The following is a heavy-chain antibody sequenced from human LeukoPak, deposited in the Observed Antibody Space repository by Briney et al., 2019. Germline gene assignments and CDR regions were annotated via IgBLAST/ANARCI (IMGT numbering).Heavy chain of an antibody. CDR1: GGSFSDYY. V-gene: IGHV4-34*12. J-gene: IGHJ4*02. Sequence: SETLSLTCAVYGGSFSDYYWSWIRQPPGKGLEWIGEIIHSGSTKSRVTTSVDTSKNHFSLKLSSVTAADTAVYYCARHIVYGGYGSGSYHASGYFDYWGQGTLVTVSS. CDR3: ARHIVYGGYGSGSYHASGYFDY. D-gene: IGHD3-10*01. CDR2: IIHSGST.